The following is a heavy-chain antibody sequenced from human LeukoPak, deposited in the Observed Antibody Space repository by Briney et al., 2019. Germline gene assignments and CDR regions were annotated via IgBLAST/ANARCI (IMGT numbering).Heavy chain of an antibody. V-gene: IGHV4-34*01. D-gene: IGHD3-10*01. Sequence: SETLSLTCAVYGGSFSGYYWSWIRQPPGKRLEWIGEINHSGSTNYNPSLKSRVTISVDTSKNQFSLKLSSVTAADTAVYYCARGRGVRGVITPRYFDLWGRGTLVTVSS. CDR2: INHSGST. CDR1: GGSFSGYY. CDR3: ARGRGVRGVITPRYFDL. J-gene: IGHJ2*01.